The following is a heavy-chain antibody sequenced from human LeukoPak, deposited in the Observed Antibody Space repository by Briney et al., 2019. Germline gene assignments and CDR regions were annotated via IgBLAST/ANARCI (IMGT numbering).Heavy chain of an antibody. Sequence: GGSLRLSCAASGFTFSSYWMSWVRQAPGKGLEWVANIKQDGSEKYYVDSVKGRFTISRDNAKNSLYPQMHSLRAEDTAVYYCSRDLTDYYDSSGPNYYYYYDMDVWVQGTTVTVSS. CDR2: IKQDGSEK. V-gene: IGHV3-7*01. CDR1: GFTFSSYW. D-gene: IGHD3-22*01. J-gene: IGHJ6*02. CDR3: SRDLTDYYDSSGPNYYYYYDMDV.